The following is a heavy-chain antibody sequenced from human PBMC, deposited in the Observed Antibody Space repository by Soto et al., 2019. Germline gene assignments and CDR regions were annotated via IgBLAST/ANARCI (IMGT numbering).Heavy chain of an antibody. CDR1: GFTFDDYA. J-gene: IGHJ6*02. V-gene: IGHV3-9*01. CDR2: ISWNSGTI. CDR3: AKDSTLGGWGGMDV. Sequence: EVQLVESGGGLVQPGRPLRLSCAASGFTFDDYAMHWVRQAPGKGLEWVSGISWNSGTIGYADSVKGRFTISRDNAKNSLYLQMNSLRAEDTAFYYCAKDSTLGGWGGMDVWGQGTTVTVSS. D-gene: IGHD3-16*01.